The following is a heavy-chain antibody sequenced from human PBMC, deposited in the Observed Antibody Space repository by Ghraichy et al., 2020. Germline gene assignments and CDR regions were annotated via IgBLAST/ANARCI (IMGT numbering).Heavy chain of an antibody. CDR1: GFTFSSYA. J-gene: IGHJ6*02. CDR2: ILYDGSNK. Sequence: GGSLRLSCAASGFTFSSYAMHWVRQAPGKGLEWVAVILYDGSNKYYAVSVKGRFTISRDNSKNTLYLQMNSLRSEDTAVYYCARTKSSGWREDYYYYGMDVWGQGTTVTVSS. CDR3: ARTKSSGWREDYYYYGMDV. D-gene: IGHD6-19*01. V-gene: IGHV3-30-3*01.